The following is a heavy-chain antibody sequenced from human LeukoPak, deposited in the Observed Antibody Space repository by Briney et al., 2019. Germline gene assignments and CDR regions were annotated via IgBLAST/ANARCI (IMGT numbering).Heavy chain of an antibody. D-gene: IGHD1-26*01. V-gene: IGHV1-3*04. Sequence: ASVKVSCKTSGYTFSMNVIHWMCQAPGQRLEWMGWINTGTGKTKYSQKFQGRLSITRDTSANTTSMELSSLRSEDTAVFYCARDKGSSPYYLFDYWGQGTLVTVSS. CDR3: ARDKGSSPYYLFDY. CDR1: GYTFSMNV. CDR2: INTGTGKT. J-gene: IGHJ4*02.